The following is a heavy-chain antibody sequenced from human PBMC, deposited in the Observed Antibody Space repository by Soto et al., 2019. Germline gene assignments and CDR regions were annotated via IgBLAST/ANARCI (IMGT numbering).Heavy chain of an antibody. Sequence: GGSLSLSCSASGFTFSGYWMTWVRQAPGKGLEWVANIKEDGSEKYYVDSVKGRFTIARDNPKNSLYLQMNSLRADDTAVYYCARPLYGSGSVWFDPWGQGTLVTVSS. J-gene: IGHJ5*02. CDR3: ARPLYGSGSVWFDP. D-gene: IGHD3-10*01. CDR2: IKEDGSEK. CDR1: GFTFSGYW. V-gene: IGHV3-7*03.